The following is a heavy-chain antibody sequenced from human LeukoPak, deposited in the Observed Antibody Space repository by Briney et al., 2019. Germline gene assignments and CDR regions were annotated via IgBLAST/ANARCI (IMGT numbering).Heavy chain of an antibody. CDR3: AKDDSYGSEAYYYYGMDV. CDR2: ISWDGGST. Sequence: GGSLRLSCAASGFTFDDYTMHWVRQAPGKGLEWVSLISWDGGSTYYADSVKGRFTISRDNSKNSLYLQMNSLRTEDTALCYCAKDDSYGSEAYYYYGMDVWGQGTTVTVSS. D-gene: IGHD5-18*01. CDR1: GFTFDDYT. J-gene: IGHJ6*02. V-gene: IGHV3-43*01.